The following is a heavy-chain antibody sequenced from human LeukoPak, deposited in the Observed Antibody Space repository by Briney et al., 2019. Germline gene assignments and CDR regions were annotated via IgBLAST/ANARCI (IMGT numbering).Heavy chain of an antibody. CDR1: GGSISTYY. J-gene: IGHJ4*02. D-gene: IGHD3-22*01. V-gene: IGHV4-59*12. Sequence: PSETLSLTCTVSGGSISTYYWSWIRQPPGKGLEWIGYIYHSGSTKYNPSLKSRVTMSVDTSKNQFSLKLSSVTAADTAVYYCARDQYYYDSSGYYSFDYWGQGTLVTVSS. CDR2: IYHSGST. CDR3: ARDQYYYDSSGYYSFDY.